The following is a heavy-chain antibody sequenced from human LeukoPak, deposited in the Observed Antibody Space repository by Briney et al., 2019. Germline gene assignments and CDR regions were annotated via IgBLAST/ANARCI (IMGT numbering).Heavy chain of an antibody. D-gene: IGHD3-22*01. CDR1: GGSISSSSYY. Sequence: SETLSLTCTVSGGSISSSSYYWGWIRQPPGKGLEWIVSIYYSGSTYYNPSLKSRVTISVDTSKNQFSLKLSSVTAADTAVYYCASGVDYYDSSGYFDYWGQGTLVTVSS. CDR3: ASGVDYYDSSGYFDY. CDR2: IYYSGST. V-gene: IGHV4-39*01. J-gene: IGHJ4*02.